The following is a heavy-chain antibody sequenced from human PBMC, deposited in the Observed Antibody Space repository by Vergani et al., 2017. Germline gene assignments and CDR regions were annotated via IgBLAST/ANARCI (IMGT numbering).Heavy chain of an antibody. J-gene: IGHJ3*02. CDR2: ISYDGSNK. D-gene: IGHD3-22*01. V-gene: IGHV3-30*18. Sequence: QVQLVESGGGVVQPGRSLRLSCAASGFTFSSYGMHWVRQAPGKGLEWVAVISYDGSNKYYADSVKGRFTISRDNSKNTLYLQMNSLRAEDTAVYYCAKYVNYDSSGYLGDAFDIWGQGTMVTVSS. CDR1: GFTFSSYG. CDR3: AKYVNYDSSGYLGDAFDI.